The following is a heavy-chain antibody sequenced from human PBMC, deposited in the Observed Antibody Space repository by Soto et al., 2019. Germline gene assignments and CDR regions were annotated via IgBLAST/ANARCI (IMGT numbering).Heavy chain of an antibody. J-gene: IGHJ4*02. Sequence: QVQLVDSGGGMVQPGTSLRLSCAASGFIFSNHAMHWVRQAPGKGLEWVAGIAYDGSSQYYADSVRGRFTISRDNSRNTLYLQMSSLRVEDTAVYYCVGELSSRRLGYWGQGTLVTVSS. D-gene: IGHD3-16*02. CDR2: IAYDGSSQ. CDR1: GFIFSNHA. CDR3: VGELSSRRLGY. V-gene: IGHV3-30-3*01.